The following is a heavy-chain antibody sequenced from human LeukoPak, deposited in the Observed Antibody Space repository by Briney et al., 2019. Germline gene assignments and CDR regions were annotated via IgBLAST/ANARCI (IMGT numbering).Heavy chain of an antibody. J-gene: IGHJ4*02. CDR3: ARVSSYNWNPSLGY. Sequence: PGGSLRLSCAASGFTFSSYAMHWVRQAPGKGLEWVAVISYDGSNKYYADSVKGRFTISRDNSKNTLYLQMNSLRAEDTAVYYCARVSSYNWNPSLGYWGQGTLVTVSS. D-gene: IGHD1-20*01. CDR2: ISYDGSNK. CDR1: GFTFSSYA. V-gene: IGHV3-30*04.